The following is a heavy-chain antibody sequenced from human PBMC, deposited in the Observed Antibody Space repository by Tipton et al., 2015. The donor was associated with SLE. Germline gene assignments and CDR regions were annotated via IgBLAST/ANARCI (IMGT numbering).Heavy chain of an antibody. CDR1: GGSFSGYH. J-gene: IGHJ5*02. CDR3: ARDPYDSTWRNGWFDP. D-gene: IGHD6-13*01. CDR2: LYHRGST. V-gene: IGHV4-34*01. Sequence: TLSLTCAVYGGSFSGYHWTWIRQPPGKGLEWVGSLYHRGSTYYNPSLKSRVTISTDTSKNEIYLKLTSVTATDTAVYFCARDPYDSTWRNGWFDPWGQGTLVTVSS.